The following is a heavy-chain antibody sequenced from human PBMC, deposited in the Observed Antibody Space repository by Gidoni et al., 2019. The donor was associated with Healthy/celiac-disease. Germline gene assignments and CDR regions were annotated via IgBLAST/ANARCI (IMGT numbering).Heavy chain of an antibody. J-gene: IGHJ4*02. V-gene: IGHV4-59*01. D-gene: IGHD3-10*01. Sequence: QVQLQESGPGLVKPSETLSLTCTVSGGYISSYYWSWSRQPPGKGLEWIGYIYYSGSTNYNPFLKIRVTISVDTSKNQFSLKLSSVTAADTAVYYCARSSSGSYETLWFDYWGQGTLVTVSS. CDR2: IYYSGST. CDR1: GGYISSYY. CDR3: ARSSSGSYETLWFDY.